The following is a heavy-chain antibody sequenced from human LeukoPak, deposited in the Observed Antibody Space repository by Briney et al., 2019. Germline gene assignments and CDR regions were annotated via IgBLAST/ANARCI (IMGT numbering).Heavy chain of an antibody. D-gene: IGHD6-13*01. J-gene: IGHJ3*02. Sequence: SETLFLTCTVSGGSSNISYWSWIRQPPGKGLEWIGYIYYRGSTNYNPSLKSRVTISVDTSKNQYSLKLSSVTAADTAVYYCARSGVFTGYDAFDIWGQGTRVTVSS. CDR3: ARSGVFTGYDAFDI. CDR2: IYYRGST. V-gene: IGHV4-59*08. CDR1: GGSSNISY.